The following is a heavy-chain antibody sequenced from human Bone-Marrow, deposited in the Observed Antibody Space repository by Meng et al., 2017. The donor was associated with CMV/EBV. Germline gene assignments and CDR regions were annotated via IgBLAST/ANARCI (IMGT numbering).Heavy chain of an antibody. D-gene: IGHD3-3*01. J-gene: IGHJ6*02. CDR3: ARTSGLTIFGVSGYYYYGMDV. CDR2: MNPNSGNT. CDR1: GYTFTSYD. V-gene: IGHV1-8*01. Sequence: ASVKVSCKASGYTFTSYDINWVRQATGQGLEWMGWMNPNSGNTGYAQKFKGRVTMTRNTSISTAYMELSSLRSEDTAVYYCARTSGLTIFGVSGYYYYGMDVWGQGTTVTVSS.